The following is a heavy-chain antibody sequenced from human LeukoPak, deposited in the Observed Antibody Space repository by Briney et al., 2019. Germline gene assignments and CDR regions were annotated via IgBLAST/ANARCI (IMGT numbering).Heavy chain of an antibody. Sequence: GSLRLSCAASGFTFNTYTMNWIRQPPGKGLEWIGYIYYSGSTNYNPSLKSRVTISVDTSKNQFSLKLSSVTAADTAVYYCARDGGYDFWRGNVGFDPWGQGTLVTVSS. CDR2: IYYSGST. D-gene: IGHD3-3*01. CDR3: ARDGGYDFWRGNVGFDP. CDR1: GFTFNTYT. J-gene: IGHJ5*02. V-gene: IGHV4-59*01.